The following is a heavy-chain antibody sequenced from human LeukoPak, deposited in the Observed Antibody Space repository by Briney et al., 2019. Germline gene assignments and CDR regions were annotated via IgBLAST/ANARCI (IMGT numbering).Heavy chain of an antibody. CDR1: DDSISDYY. J-gene: IGHJ6*03. D-gene: IGHD3-10*01. Sequence: PSETLSLTCTISDDSISDYYRGWIRQPPGKGLEWIGYFYNSGRSTYNPSLKSRVTISADTSKNHFSLKLNSVTTADTAVYYCARLHHDYGSGTYGGAYNYYMDVWGKGTTVTVSS. CDR3: ARLHHDYGSGTYGGAYNYYMDV. V-gene: IGHV4-59*01. CDR2: FYNSGRS.